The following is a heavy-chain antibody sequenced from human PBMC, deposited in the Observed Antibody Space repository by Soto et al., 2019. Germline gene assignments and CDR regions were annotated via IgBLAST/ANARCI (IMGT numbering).Heavy chain of an antibody. CDR2: IYPSDSDT. Sequence: EVQLVQSGAEVKKPGESLRISCKASGYSFTFNWIAWVRQMPGKGLEWMGIIYPSDSDTRYSPSFQGQVTISADKSISTAYLQWSSLKASDTAMYYCARPPSGFTSFFVYWGQGTLVTVSP. V-gene: IGHV5-51*03. J-gene: IGHJ4*02. CDR1: GYSFTFNW. CDR3: ARPPSGFTSFFVY. D-gene: IGHD3-22*01.